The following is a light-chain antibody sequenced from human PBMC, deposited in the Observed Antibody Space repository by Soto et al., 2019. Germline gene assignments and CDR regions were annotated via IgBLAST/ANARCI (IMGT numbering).Light chain of an antibody. CDR2: EVN. V-gene: IGLV2-23*02. CDR1: SSNVGSYKL. J-gene: IGLJ1*01. CDR3: CSSGGSPTYV. Sequence: YALTEPACVSGSPGQSITISCTGTSSNVGSYKLVSWYQQHPGKAPKLMIFEVNKRPSGVSNRFSGSKSGNTASLTISGLKVEDEADYYCCSSGGSPTYVFGTGTKVTVL.